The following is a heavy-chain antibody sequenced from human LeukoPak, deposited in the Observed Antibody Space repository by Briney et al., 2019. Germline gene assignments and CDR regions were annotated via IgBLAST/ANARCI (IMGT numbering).Heavy chain of an antibody. Sequence: GASLRLSCAASRFTLSNYAMSWVRQAPGKGLEWVSAVSGRDDSTYYADSVKGRFTISRDTSKNTLYLQMNSLRAEDTAVYYCAKWGDYDILTGYYDSDYWGQGTLVTVSS. J-gene: IGHJ4*02. CDR1: RFTLSNYA. CDR3: AKWGDYDILTGYYDSDY. CDR2: VSGRDDST. D-gene: IGHD3-9*01. V-gene: IGHV3-23*01.